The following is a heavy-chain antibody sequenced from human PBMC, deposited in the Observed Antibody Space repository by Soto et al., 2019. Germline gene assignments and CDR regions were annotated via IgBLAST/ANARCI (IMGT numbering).Heavy chain of an antibody. V-gene: IGHV4-4*02. CDR2: IYHSGST. CDR3: ARERPQGYGMDV. Sequence: QVQLQESGPGLVKPSGTLSLTCAVSGGSISSSNWWSWVRQPPGRGLEWIGEIYHSGSTNYNPSLKSRVTISLDTSKNQFSLRLSSVTAADTAVYYCARERPQGYGMDVWGPGTTVTVSS. J-gene: IGHJ6*02. CDR1: GGSISSSNW.